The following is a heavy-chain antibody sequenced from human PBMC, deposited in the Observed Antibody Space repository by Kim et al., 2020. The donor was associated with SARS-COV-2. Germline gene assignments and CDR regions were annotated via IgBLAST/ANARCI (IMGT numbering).Heavy chain of an antibody. CDR2: IYYSGST. V-gene: IGHV4-39*01. Sequence: SETLSLTCTVSGGSISSSSYYWGWIRQPPGKGLEWIGSIYYSGSTYYNPSLKSRVTISVDTSKNQFSLKLSSVTAADTAVYYCASYSNYGDDYWGQGTLVTVSS. D-gene: IGHD4-4*01. CDR3: ASYSNYGDDY. J-gene: IGHJ4*02. CDR1: GGSISSSSYY.